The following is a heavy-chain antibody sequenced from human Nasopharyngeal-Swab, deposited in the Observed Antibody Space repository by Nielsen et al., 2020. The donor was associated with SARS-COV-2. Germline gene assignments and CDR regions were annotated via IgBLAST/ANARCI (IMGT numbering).Heavy chain of an antibody. J-gene: IGHJ5*01. CDR2: INHSGST. D-gene: IGHD3-22*01. V-gene: IGHV4-34*01. Sequence: WIRQPPGKGLEWIAEINHSGSTNYNPSLKSRVTISADTSKNQFSLNLSSVTAADTAVYYCARGLVDVNMMLVVIGFSYWLDSWGQGTLVTVSS. CDR3: ARGLVDVNMMLVVIGFSYWLDS.